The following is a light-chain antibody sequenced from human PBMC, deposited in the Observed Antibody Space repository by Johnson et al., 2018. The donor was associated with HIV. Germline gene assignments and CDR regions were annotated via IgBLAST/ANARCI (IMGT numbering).Light chain of an antibody. Sequence: QSVLTQPPSVSAAPGQKVTISCSGSSSNIGNSYVSWYQQLPGTAPKLLIYDNNKRPSGIPDRFSGSKSGTSATLGITGLQTGDEAEYYCGTWDSRRGVFGTGTKVTVL. CDR3: GTWDSRRGV. V-gene: IGLV1-51*01. J-gene: IGLJ1*01. CDR1: SSNIGNSY. CDR2: DNN.